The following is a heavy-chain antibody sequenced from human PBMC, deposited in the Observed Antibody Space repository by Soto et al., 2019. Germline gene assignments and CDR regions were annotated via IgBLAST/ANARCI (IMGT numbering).Heavy chain of an antibody. V-gene: IGHV4-31*03. CDR2: IYYSGST. D-gene: IGHD3-10*01. CDR3: ARDGSGSYSAPLGY. Sequence: QVQLQESGPGLVKPSQTLSLTCTVSGGSISSGGYYWSWIRQHPGKGLEWIGYIYYSGSTYYNPYLKSRVTISVDTSKNQFSLKLSSVTAADTAVYYCARDGSGSYSAPLGYWGQGTLVTVSS. CDR1: GGSISSGGYY. J-gene: IGHJ4*02.